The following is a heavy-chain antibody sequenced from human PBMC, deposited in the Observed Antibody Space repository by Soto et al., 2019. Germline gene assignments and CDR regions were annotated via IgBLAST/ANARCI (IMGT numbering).Heavy chain of an antibody. D-gene: IGHD1-1*01. Sequence: EVQLVESGGGLVQPGGSLRLSCAASGFTVSNNYMRWVRQAPGKGLEWVSLIYSGGATYYADSVKGRFTISRDNSKNTLYLQMNRLRAEATAVYYCARDGTYNWVGGQGILVTVSS. CDR3: ARDGTYNWV. J-gene: IGHJ4*02. CDR1: GFTVSNNY. CDR2: IYSGGAT. V-gene: IGHV3-66*01.